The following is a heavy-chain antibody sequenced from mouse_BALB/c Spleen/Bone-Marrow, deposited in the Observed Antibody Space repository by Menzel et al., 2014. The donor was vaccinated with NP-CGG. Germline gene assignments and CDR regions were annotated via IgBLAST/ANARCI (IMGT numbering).Heavy chain of an antibody. J-gene: IGHJ4*01. CDR3: ARHEERGLLWSYYYAMDY. CDR1: GYTFTEYI. CDR2: FYPGSGSI. V-gene: IGHV1-62-2*01. D-gene: IGHD2-1*01. Sequence: VQVVESGAGLVKPGASVKLSCKASGYTFTEYIIHWVKQRSGQGLEWIGWFYPGSGSIKYNEKFKDKATLTADKSSSTVHMELSRLTSEDSAVYFCARHEERGLLWSYYYAMDYWGQGTSVTVSS.